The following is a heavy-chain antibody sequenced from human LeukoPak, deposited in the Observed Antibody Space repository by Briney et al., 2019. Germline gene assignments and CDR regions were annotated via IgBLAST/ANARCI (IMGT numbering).Heavy chain of an antibody. Sequence: SETLSLTCTVSGGSISSSSYYWGWIRQPPGKGLEWIGSIYYSGSTYYNPSLKSRVTISVDTSKNQFSLKLSSVTAADTAVYYCARFVWFGELLYLPQYYFDYWGQGTLVTVSS. CDR3: ARFVWFGELLYLPQYYFDY. D-gene: IGHD3-10*01. J-gene: IGHJ4*02. CDR1: GGSISSSSYY. V-gene: IGHV4-39*01. CDR2: IYYSGST.